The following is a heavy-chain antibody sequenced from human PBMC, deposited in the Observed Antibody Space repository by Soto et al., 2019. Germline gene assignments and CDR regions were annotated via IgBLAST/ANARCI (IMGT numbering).Heavy chain of an antibody. Sequence: SETLSLTCAVYGGSFSGYYWSWIRQPPGKGLEWIGEINHSGSTNYNPSLKSRVNISVDTSKNQFSLKLSSVTAADTAVYYCARVYTAGGSCYFDYWGQGTLVTVSS. D-gene: IGHD2-15*01. J-gene: IGHJ4*02. CDR3: ARVYTAGGSCYFDY. CDR1: GGSFSGYY. CDR2: INHSGST. V-gene: IGHV4-34*01.